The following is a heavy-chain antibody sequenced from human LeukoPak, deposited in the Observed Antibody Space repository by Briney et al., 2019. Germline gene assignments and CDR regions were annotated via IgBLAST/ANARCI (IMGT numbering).Heavy chain of an antibody. Sequence: GGSLRLSCAASGFTFSSYAMSWVRQAPGKGLEWVSAISGSGGSTYYADSVKGRFTISRDNSKNALYLQMNSLSAEDTAVYYCANHRGLTGTTLFPFDYWGQGTLVTVSS. CDR3: ANHRGLTGTTLFPFDY. CDR1: GFTFSSYA. CDR2: ISGSGGST. V-gene: IGHV3-23*01. D-gene: IGHD1-7*01. J-gene: IGHJ4*02.